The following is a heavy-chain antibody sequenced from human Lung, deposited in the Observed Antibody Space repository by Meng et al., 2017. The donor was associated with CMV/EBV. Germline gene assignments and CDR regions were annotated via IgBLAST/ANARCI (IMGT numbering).Heavy chain of an antibody. V-gene: IGHV3-48*03. Sequence: GESLKISCAASGFTFSSYAMSWVRQAPGKGLEWIAYIGDSGRTLYYADSVKGRFTISSDNAENSLYLQMKSLRVEDTALYYCARDPGWDYSNQPTHYYGMDVLGQGTTVTVSS. CDR1: GFTFSSYA. CDR2: IGDSGRTL. CDR3: ARDPGWDYSNQPTHYYGMDV. J-gene: IGHJ6*01. D-gene: IGHD4-11*01.